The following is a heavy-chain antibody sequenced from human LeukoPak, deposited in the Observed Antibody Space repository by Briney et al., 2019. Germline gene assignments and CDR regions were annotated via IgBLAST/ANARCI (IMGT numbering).Heavy chain of an antibody. CDR3: AKDNDSSGWYAPSAF. CDR2: ISGSGGST. J-gene: IGHJ4*02. CDR1: GFTFSSYA. D-gene: IGHD6-19*01. Sequence: GGSLRLSCAASGFTFSSYAMSWVRQAPGKGLEWVSAISGSGGSTYYADSVKGRFTISRDNSKNTLYLQMNSLRAEDTAVHYCAKDNDSSGWYAPSAFWGQGTLVTVSS. V-gene: IGHV3-23*01.